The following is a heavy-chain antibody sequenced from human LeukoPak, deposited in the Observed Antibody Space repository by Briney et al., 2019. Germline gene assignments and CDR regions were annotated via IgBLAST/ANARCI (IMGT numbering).Heavy chain of an antibody. CDR3: EKAFWEQLWWYDY. Sequence: GGSLRLSCAASGFTFSSYAMSWVRQAPGKGLEWVSTMSGSGDSTYNADSVKGRFTISRDNSKNALYLQMNSLRAEDRAIYYCEKAFWEQLWWYDYWGQGTLVTVSS. CDR2: MSGSGDST. CDR1: GFTFSSYA. V-gene: IGHV3-23*01. J-gene: IGHJ4*02. D-gene: IGHD2-21*01.